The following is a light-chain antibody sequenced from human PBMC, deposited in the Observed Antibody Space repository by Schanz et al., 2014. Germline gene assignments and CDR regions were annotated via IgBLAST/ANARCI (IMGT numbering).Light chain of an antibody. CDR3: QHYGNWPLT. Sequence: EIVLTQSPATLSLSPGERATLSCRASQSVSSSYLAWYQQKPGQAPRLLIYGASSRATGVPDRFSGSGSGTDFTLTISSLQSEDFAVYYCQHYGNWPLTFGGGTKVEIK. CDR1: QSVSSSY. J-gene: IGKJ4*01. CDR2: GAS. V-gene: IGKV3-20*01.